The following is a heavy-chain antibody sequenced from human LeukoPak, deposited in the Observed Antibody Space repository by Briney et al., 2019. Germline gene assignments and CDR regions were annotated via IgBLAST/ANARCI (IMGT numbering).Heavy chain of an antibody. CDR1: GFTFSSYA. CDR3: ARDRRVAAMVPRWFDP. CDR2: ISGSGGST. Sequence: PGGSLRLSCAASGFTFSSYATSWVRQAPGKGLEWVSAISGSGGSTYYADSVKGRFTISRDNSKNTLYLQMNSLRAEDTAVYYCARDRRVAAMVPRWFDPWGQGTLVTVSS. V-gene: IGHV3-23*01. D-gene: IGHD2-15*01. J-gene: IGHJ5*02.